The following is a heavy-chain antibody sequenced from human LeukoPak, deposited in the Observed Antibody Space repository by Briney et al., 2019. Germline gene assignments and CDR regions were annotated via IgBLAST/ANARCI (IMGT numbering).Heavy chain of an antibody. CDR2: INPSGGSA. CDR1: GYTFTSYY. Sequence: ASVKVSCKASGYTFTSYYMHWVRQAPGQGLEWMGIINPSGGSASYAQKFQGRVTMTRDTSTSTVYMELSSLRSEDTAVYYCARYAYDFWSGSWKTHYYGMDVWGQGTTVTVSS. J-gene: IGHJ6*02. CDR3: ARYAYDFWSGSWKTHYYGMDV. V-gene: IGHV1-46*01. D-gene: IGHD3-3*01.